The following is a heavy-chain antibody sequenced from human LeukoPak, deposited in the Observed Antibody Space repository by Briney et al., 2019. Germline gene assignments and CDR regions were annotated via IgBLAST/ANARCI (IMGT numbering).Heavy chain of an antibody. CDR1: GFTFSSYG. CDR2: IWYDGSNK. Sequence: GGSLRLSCAASGFTFSSYGMHWVRQAPGKGLEWVAVIWYDGSNKYYADSVKGRFTISRDNSKNTLYLQMNSLRAEDTAVYYCATSPTQYCSSTSCYAEYFQHWGQGTLVTVSS. J-gene: IGHJ1*01. CDR3: ATSPTQYCSSTSCYAEYFQH. V-gene: IGHV3-33*08. D-gene: IGHD2-2*01.